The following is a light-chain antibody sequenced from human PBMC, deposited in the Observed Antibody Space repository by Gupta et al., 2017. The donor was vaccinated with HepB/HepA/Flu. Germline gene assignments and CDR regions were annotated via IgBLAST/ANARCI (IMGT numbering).Light chain of an antibody. CDR1: QSISTW. J-gene: IGKJ2*01. V-gene: IGKV1-5*03. CDR3: QHENSFPYT. CDR2: KAS. Sequence: DIQMTQSPSTLSASVGDRITITCRASQSISTWLAWYQQKPGKAPNLLIYKASRVESGVPSRFSGSGSGTEFTLTISSRQPEDFATYYCQHENSFPYTCGQGTKLDIK.